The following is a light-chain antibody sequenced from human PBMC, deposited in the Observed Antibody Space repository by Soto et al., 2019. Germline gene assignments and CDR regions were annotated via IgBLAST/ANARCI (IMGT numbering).Light chain of an antibody. Sequence: EIVLTQSPGTLALSPGERATLSSRASQSVSNKYLAWYQQKPGQAPRILIYGASNRANGIPARFTGSGSGTDCTLTISSLEPEDFAVYFCQQRAGWPPTFGGGTKVDIK. CDR1: QSVSNKY. CDR3: QQRAGWPPT. V-gene: IGKV3-11*01. J-gene: IGKJ4*01. CDR2: GAS.